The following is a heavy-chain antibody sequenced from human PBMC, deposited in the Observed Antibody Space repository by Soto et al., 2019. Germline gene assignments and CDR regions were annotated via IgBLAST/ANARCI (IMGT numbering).Heavy chain of an antibody. J-gene: IGHJ4*02. CDR3: AHNLGYCSGGSCYEGPFDY. V-gene: IGHV2-5*02. Sequence: QITLKESGPTLVKPTQTLTLTCTFSGFSLSTSGVGVGWIRQPPGKALEWLALIYWDDDKRYSPSLKSRLTITKETSKTQVVLTMTNMDPVDTATYYCAHNLGYCSGGSCYEGPFDYWGQGTLVTVSS. CDR1: GFSLSTSGVG. CDR2: IYWDDDK. D-gene: IGHD2-15*01.